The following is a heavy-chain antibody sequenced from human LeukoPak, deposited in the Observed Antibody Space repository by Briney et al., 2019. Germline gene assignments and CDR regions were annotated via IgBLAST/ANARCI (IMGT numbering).Heavy chain of an antibody. CDR2: IYTSGST. D-gene: IGHD2-15*01. J-gene: IGHJ3*02. CDR1: GGSLSSYY. CDR3: AREILLLSQDAFDI. V-gene: IGHV4-4*07. Sequence: SETLSLTCTVSGGSLSSYYWSWIRQPAGKGLEWIGRIYTSGSTNYNPSLKSRVTMSVDTSKNQFSLKLSSVTAADTAVYYCAREILLLSQDAFDIWGQGTMVTVSS.